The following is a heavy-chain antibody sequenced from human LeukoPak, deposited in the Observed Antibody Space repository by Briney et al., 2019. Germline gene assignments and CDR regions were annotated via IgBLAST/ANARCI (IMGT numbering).Heavy chain of an antibody. CDR1: GFTFSSYG. J-gene: IGHJ4*02. Sequence: GGSLRLSCAASGFTFSSYGMHWVRQAPGKGLEWVAVISYDGSNKYYADSVKGRFTISRDNSKNTLYLQMNSLRAEDTAVYYCARGSDTAMVDYWGQGTLVTVSS. CDR2: ISYDGSNK. D-gene: IGHD5-18*01. V-gene: IGHV3-30*03. CDR3: ARGSDTAMVDY.